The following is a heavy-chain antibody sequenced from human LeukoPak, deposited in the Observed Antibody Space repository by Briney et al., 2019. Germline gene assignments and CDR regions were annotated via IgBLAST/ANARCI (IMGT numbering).Heavy chain of an antibody. CDR2: ISGSGGST. Sequence: GGSLRLSCAASGFTFSSYAMSWVRQAPGKGLEWVSAISGSGGSTYYADSVKGRFTISRDNSKNTLYLQMNSLRAEDTAVYYCAKFRGYCSGGSCSFVCWGQGTLVTVSS. D-gene: IGHD2-15*01. CDR3: AKFRGYCSGGSCSFVC. V-gene: IGHV3-23*01. J-gene: IGHJ4*02. CDR1: GFTFSSYA.